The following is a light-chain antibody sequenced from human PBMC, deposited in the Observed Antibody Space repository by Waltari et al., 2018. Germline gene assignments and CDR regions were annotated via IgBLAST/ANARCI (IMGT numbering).Light chain of an antibody. J-gene: IGLJ2*01. V-gene: IGLV2-23*03. CDR3: CSYAGSSTFVV. Sequence: QSALTQPASVSGSPGQSITISCTGTSSDVGCYNLVSWYQQHPGKAPKLMIYEGSKRPSGVSNRFSGSKSCHTASLTISGLQAEDEADYYCCSYAGSSTFVVFGGGTKLTVL. CDR2: EGS. CDR1: SSDVGCYNL.